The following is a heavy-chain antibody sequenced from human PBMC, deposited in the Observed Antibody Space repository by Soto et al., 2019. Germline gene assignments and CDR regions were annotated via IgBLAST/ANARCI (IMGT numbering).Heavy chain of an antibody. CDR2: INHSGST. CDR1: GGSFSGYY. CDR3: ARYDSSGYYPTFDY. V-gene: IGHV4-34*01. D-gene: IGHD3-22*01. Sequence: PLETLSLTCAVYGGSFSGYYWSWIRQPPGKGLEWIGEINHSGSTNYNPSLKSRVTISVDTSKNQFSLKLSSVTAADTAVYYCARYDSSGYYPTFDYWGQGTLVTVSS. J-gene: IGHJ4*02.